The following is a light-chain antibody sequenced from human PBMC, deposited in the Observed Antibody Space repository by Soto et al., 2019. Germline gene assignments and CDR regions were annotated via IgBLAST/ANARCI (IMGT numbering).Light chain of an antibody. CDR3: LLYVGSGIHWV. CDR1: SGSVSTNNY. J-gene: IGLJ3*02. V-gene: IGLV8-61*01. CDR2: NTN. Sequence: QTVVTQEPSFSVSPGGTITLTCGLSSGSVSTNNYPSWYQQTPGQAPRTLIYNTNTRSSGVPDRFSGSILGNQAALTITGAQADDECDYYCLLYVGSGIHWVFGGGTQLTV.